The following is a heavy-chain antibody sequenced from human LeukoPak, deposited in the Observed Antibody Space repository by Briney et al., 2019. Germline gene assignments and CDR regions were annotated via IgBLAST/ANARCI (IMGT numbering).Heavy chain of an antibody. CDR3: AREMRDIVVVPAASYYYYYYMDV. CDR2: ISYDGSNK. Sequence: PGGSLRLSCAASGFTFSSYAMHWVRQAPGKGLEWVAVISYDGSNKYYADSVKGRFTISRDNSKNTLYLQMNSLRAEDTAVYYCAREMRDIVVVPAASYYYYYYMDVWGKGTTVTVSS. J-gene: IGHJ6*03. V-gene: IGHV3-30-3*01. D-gene: IGHD2-2*01. CDR1: GFTFSSYA.